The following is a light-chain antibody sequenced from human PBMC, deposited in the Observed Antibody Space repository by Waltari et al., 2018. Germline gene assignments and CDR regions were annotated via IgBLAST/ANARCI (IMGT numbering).Light chain of an antibody. V-gene: IGLV3-21*02. CDR2: DDS. CDR1: NIGSKS. Sequence: SYVLTQPPSVSVAPGQTARITCGGNNIGSKSVHLYQQKPGQAPVLVVYDDSDRPSGIPERFSGSNAWNTATLIISRVEAGDEADYYCQVWDSSIAHYVFGTGTKVTVL. CDR3: QVWDSSIAHYV. J-gene: IGLJ1*01.